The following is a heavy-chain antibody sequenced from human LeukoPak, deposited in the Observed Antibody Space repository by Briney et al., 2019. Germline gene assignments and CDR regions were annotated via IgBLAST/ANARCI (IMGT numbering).Heavy chain of an antibody. V-gene: IGHV1-46*01. CDR2: INPSGGST. J-gene: IGHJ3*02. CDR1: GYTFTSYY. Sequence: ASVKVSCKASGYTFTSYYMHWVRQAPGQGLEWMGIINPSGGSTSYAQKFQGRVTMTSDTSTSTVYMELSSLRSEDTAVYYCARATNYYDSSGYWSRADAFDIWGQGTMVTVSS. CDR3: ARATNYYDSSGYWSRADAFDI. D-gene: IGHD3-22*01.